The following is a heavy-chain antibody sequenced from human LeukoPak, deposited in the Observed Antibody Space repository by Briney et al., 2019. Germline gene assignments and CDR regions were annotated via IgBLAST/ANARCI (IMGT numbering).Heavy chain of an antibody. CDR2: ISGSGGST. CDR1: GFTFSSFA. CDR3: AKSLSGSYQFDY. Sequence: GGSLRLSCAASGFTFSSFAMSWVRQAPQKGLEWVSAISGSGGSTYYADSVKGRFTISRDNSKNTLHLQMNSLRAEDTAVYYCAKSLSGSYQFDYWGQGTLVTVSS. D-gene: IGHD1-26*01. J-gene: IGHJ4*02. V-gene: IGHV3-23*01.